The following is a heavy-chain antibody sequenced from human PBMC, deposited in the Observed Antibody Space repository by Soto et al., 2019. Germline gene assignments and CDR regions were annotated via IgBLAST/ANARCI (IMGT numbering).Heavy chain of an antibody. J-gene: IGHJ4*02. CDR2: ISSSSSYI. D-gene: IGHD6-6*01. CDR3: AREGIAAPFYY. V-gene: IGHV3-21*01. Sequence: EVQLVESGGGLVKPGGSLRLSCAASGFTFSSYSMNWVRQAPGKGLEWVSSISSSSSYIYYADSVKGRFTTSRDNAKNSLYLQTNSLRAEDTAVYYCAREGIAAPFYYWGQRNLVNVAS. CDR1: GFTFSSYS.